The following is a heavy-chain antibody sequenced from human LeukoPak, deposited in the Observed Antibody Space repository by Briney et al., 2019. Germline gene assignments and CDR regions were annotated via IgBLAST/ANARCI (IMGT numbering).Heavy chain of an antibody. CDR1: GGSFSGYY. J-gene: IGHJ4*02. CDR3: ARDEEIRWYYY. D-gene: IGHD2-15*01. CDR2: LSYSGST. Sequence: SETLSLTCAVYGGSFSGYYWSWIRQPPGKGLEWIGSLSYSGSTYYNPSLKSRVTISRDTSKNQFSLELSSVTAADTAVYYCARDEEIRWYYYWGQGTLVTVSS. V-gene: IGHV4-34*01.